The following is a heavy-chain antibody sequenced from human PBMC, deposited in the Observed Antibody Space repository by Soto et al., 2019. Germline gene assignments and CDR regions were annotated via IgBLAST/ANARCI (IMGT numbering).Heavy chain of an antibody. V-gene: IGHV3-30*18. CDR1: GFTFSSYG. CDR2: ILYDGSKK. J-gene: IGHJ6*02. D-gene: IGHD6-19*01. CDR3: VKDGSSGWPYFDDMDV. Sequence: QVQLVESGGGVVQPGRSLRLSCAASGFTFSSYGMHWVRQAPGKGLEWVAVILYDGSKKYYADSVKGRFTISRDNSKNTLYLQMSSLRAEDTAPYYYVKDGSSGWPYFDDMDVWGQGTTVTVSS.